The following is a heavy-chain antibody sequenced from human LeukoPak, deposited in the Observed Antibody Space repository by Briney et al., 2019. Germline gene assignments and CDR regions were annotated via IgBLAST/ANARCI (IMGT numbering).Heavy chain of an antibody. Sequence: PSETLSLTCSVSGGSIVSSTFYWGWVRQPPGKGLEWIGIIHHSGSTYYNSSLKSRVTISVDASKNTLSLKLNSVTAADTAVYYCARQYSSSTASIDYWGQGTLVTVSS. V-gene: IGHV4-39*01. CDR2: IHHSGST. CDR1: GGSIVSSTFY. D-gene: IGHD6-6*01. CDR3: ARQYSSSTASIDY. J-gene: IGHJ4*02.